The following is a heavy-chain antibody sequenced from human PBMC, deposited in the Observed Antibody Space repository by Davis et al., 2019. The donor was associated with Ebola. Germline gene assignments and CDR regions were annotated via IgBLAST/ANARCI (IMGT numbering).Heavy chain of an antibody. CDR1: GYTFTSYT. V-gene: IGHV7-4-1*02. J-gene: IGHJ4*02. CDR2: INTNTGNP. D-gene: IGHD3-10*01. Sequence: AASVKVSCKASGYTFTSYTMNWVRQAPGQGLEWMGWINTNTGNPTYAQGFTGRFVFSLDTSVSTAYLQISSLKVEDTAVYYCARGPKYYYGSGSYYMNYWGQGTLVTVSS. CDR3: ARGPKYYYGSGSYYMNY.